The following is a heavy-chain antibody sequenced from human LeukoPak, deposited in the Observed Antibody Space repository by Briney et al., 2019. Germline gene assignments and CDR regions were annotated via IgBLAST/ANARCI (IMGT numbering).Heavy chain of an antibody. D-gene: IGHD1-26*01. CDR1: GFTVSSNY. CDR2: ISSSSAHI. V-gene: IGHV3-11*06. CDR3: ARDIGGSYTAIDY. Sequence: PGGSLRLSCAASGFTVSSNYMSWVRQAPGKGLEWVSFISSSSAHINYADSVKGRFTISRDNPRNSLYLQMNSLGAEDTAVYYCARDIGGSYTAIDYWGQGTLVTVSS. J-gene: IGHJ4*02.